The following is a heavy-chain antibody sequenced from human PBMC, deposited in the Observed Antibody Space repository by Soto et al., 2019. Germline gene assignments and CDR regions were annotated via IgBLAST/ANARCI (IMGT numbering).Heavy chain of an antibody. V-gene: IGHV4-4*02. CDR1: GDSISSNNW. Sequence: QVQLQESGPGQVKPSGTLSLTCAVSGDSISSNNWWTWVRQPPGKGLEWVGGVYHSGSTNYNPNPSLKSRVTISVDKSKNQFPLKLSSVTAADTAVYYCAREGCGGDCSLDYWGQGTLVTVSS. D-gene: IGHD2-21*02. CDR2: VYHSGST. CDR3: AREGCGGDCSLDY. J-gene: IGHJ4*02.